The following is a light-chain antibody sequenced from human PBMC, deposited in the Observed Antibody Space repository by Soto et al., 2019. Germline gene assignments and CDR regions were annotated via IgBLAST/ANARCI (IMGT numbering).Light chain of an antibody. CDR3: QQSXXXXXXT. J-gene: IGKJ5*01. V-gene: IGKV3-11*01. CDR2: DAS. CDR1: QSVSSY. Sequence: EIVLTQSPATLSLSPGERATLSCRASQSVSSYLAWYQQKPGQAPRLLIYDASNRATRIPARFSGSGSGTDFTLTIXXXXXXXXAVYYCQQSXXXXXXTFG.